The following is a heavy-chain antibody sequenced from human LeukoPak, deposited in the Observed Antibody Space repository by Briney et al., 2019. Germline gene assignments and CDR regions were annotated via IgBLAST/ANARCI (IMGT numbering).Heavy chain of an antibody. J-gene: IGHJ4*02. V-gene: IGHV4-31*03. CDR1: GGSISSGSHY. D-gene: IGHD3-16*01. CDR3: AASSGVTLGRF. Sequence: PSETLSLTCTVSGGSISSGSHYYQWIRQHPGKGLEWIGYIYYTGITSYNPSLKSRVNMSVDTSMNQVSLKVTSLTAADTAVYYCAASSGVTLGRFWGQGALVTVSS. CDR2: IYYTGIT.